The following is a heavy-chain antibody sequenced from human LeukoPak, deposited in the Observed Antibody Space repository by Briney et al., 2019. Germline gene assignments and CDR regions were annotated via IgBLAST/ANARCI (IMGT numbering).Heavy chain of an antibody. CDR3: VRGYCSGGSCYLVDY. V-gene: IGHV3-74*01. CDR1: GFTFSSYW. D-gene: IGHD2-15*01. J-gene: IGHJ4*02. Sequence: GGSLRLSCAASGFTFSSYWMHWVRQAPGKGLVWVSRINSDGSSTSYADSVKGRFTISRDNAKNTLYLQMNSLRAAGTAVYYCVRGYCSGGSCYLVDYWGQGTLVTVSS. CDR2: INSDGSST.